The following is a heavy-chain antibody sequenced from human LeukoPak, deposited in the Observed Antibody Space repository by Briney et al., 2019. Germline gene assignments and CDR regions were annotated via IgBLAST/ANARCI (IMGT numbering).Heavy chain of an antibody. CDR3: ARDRGPGWSFRYIDY. CDR1: GGSISSGGYY. Sequence: SETLSLTCTVSGGSISSGGYYWSWIRQHPGKGLEWIGHIYYSGSSHYNPSLKSRVTMSVDTSKNQFSLKLSSVTAADTAVYYCARDRGPGWSFRYIDYWGQGTLVTVSS. V-gene: IGHV4-31*03. D-gene: IGHD6-19*01. J-gene: IGHJ4*02. CDR2: IYYSGSS.